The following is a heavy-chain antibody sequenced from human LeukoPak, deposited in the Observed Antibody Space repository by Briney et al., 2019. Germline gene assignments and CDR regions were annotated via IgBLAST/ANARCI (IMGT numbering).Heavy chain of an antibody. Sequence: GGSLRLSCVASGFTFRSYAMNWVRQAPGKGLEWVSYMSSDSSFINYADSVKGRFTISRDNAKNSLFLQMDSPRADDTAVYYCARGEVATTYYYGMDVWGQGTTVTVSS. CDR2: MSSDSSFI. CDR1: GFTFRSYA. D-gene: IGHD5-12*01. CDR3: ARGEVATTYYYGMDV. V-gene: IGHV3-21*05. J-gene: IGHJ6*02.